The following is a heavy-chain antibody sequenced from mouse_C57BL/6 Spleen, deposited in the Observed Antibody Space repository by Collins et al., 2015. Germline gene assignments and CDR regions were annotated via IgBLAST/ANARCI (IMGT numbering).Heavy chain of an antibody. V-gene: IGHV1-64*01. D-gene: IGHD2-4*01. J-gene: IGHJ2*01. CDR3: ARWRDYDENFDY. CDR1: GYTFTSYW. Sequence: QVQLQQPGAELVKPGASVKLSRKASGYTFTSYWMHWVKQRPGQGLEWIGMIHPNSGSTNYNEKFKSKATLTVDKSSSTAYMQLSSLTSEDSAVYYCARWRDYDENFDYWGQGTTLTVSS. CDR2: IHPNSGST.